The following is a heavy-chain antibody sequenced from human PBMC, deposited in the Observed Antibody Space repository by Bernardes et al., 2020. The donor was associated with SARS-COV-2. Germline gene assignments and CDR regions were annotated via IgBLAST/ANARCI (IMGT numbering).Heavy chain of an antibody. CDR3: VKGSDDSGWYGILDS. Sequence: VESLFLSCAASGFTFTSYAMSWVRQAPGKGLEWVSGLSGSGGTTYNADFVKGRVTVSRDNAKNTLYLQVNSLRAEDTAVYYCVKGSDDSGWYGILDSWGQGILVIVSS. V-gene: IGHV3-23*01. J-gene: IGHJ4*02. D-gene: IGHD6-19*01. CDR2: LSGSGGTT. CDR1: GFTFTSYA.